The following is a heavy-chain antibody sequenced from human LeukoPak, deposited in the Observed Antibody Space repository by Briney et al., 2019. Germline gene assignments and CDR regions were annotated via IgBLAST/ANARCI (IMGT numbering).Heavy chain of an antibody. D-gene: IGHD6-13*01. Sequence: PAGSLCLSCAASGFTFINYAMRWVREAPGEGLEWVSAITVRGGGTYYADSVKGRFTISRDNSKNTLYLQVNSWRAEDTAIYYCAKGDLTAAAPRAFDFWGQGTMVTVSS. CDR2: ITVRGGGT. CDR3: AKGDLTAAAPRAFDF. CDR1: GFTFINYA. V-gene: IGHV3-23*01. J-gene: IGHJ3*01.